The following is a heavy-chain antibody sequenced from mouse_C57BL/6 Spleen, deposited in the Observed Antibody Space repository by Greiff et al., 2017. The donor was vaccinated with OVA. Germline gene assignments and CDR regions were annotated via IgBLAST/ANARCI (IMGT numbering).Heavy chain of an antibody. D-gene: IGHD2-3*01. CDR1: GFNIKDDY. CDR2: IDPENGDT. J-gene: IGHJ3*01. CDR3: TTFYEVFAY. Sequence: VQLKQSGAELVRPGASVKLSCTASGFNIKDDYMHWVKQRPEQGLEWIGWIDPENGDTEYASKFQGKATITADKSSNTAYLQLSSLTSEDTAVYYCTTFYEVFAYWGQGTLVTVSA. V-gene: IGHV14-4*01.